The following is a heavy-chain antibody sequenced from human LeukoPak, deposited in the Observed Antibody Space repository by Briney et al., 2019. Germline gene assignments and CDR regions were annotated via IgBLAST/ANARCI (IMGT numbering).Heavy chain of an antibody. D-gene: IGHD4-17*01. CDR1: GYTFTGYY. CDR2: INPNSGGT. Sequence: ASVKVSCKASGYTFTGYYMHWVRQAPGQGLEWMGWINPNSGGTNYAQKFRGRATMTRDTFISTAYMELSRLRSDDTAVYYCARGASGVYTVTTSWFDPWGQGTLVTVSS. J-gene: IGHJ5*02. CDR3: ARGASGVYTVTTSWFDP. V-gene: IGHV1-2*02.